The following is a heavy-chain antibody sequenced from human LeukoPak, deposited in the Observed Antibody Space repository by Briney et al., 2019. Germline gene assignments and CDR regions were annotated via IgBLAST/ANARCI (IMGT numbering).Heavy chain of an antibody. J-gene: IGHJ4*02. D-gene: IGHD3-22*01. Sequence: ASVKVSCKVSGYTLTELSMHWVRQAPGKGLEWMGGFDPEDGETIYAQKFQGRVTMTRNTSISTAYMELSSLRSEDTAVYYCASGYYDSSGYYDFDYWGQGTLVTVSS. CDR1: GYTLTELS. CDR3: ASGYYDSSGYYDFDY. V-gene: IGHV1-24*01. CDR2: FDPEDGET.